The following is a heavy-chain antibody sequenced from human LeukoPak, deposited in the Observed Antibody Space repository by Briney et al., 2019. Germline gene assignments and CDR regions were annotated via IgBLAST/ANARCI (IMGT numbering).Heavy chain of an antibody. CDR2: ISGSGGST. Sequence: GGSLRLSCAASGFAPGFTFVTYAMSWVRQIPGKGLEWVSAISGSGGSTFYADSVKGRFTISRDNSKNTLYLQMNSLRIDDTAIYYCAKNSFGVAAPSNDPWGQGTLVTVSS. CDR1: GFAPGFTFVTYA. CDR3: AKNSFGVAAPSNDP. J-gene: IGHJ5*02. D-gene: IGHD3-3*01. V-gene: IGHV3-23*01.